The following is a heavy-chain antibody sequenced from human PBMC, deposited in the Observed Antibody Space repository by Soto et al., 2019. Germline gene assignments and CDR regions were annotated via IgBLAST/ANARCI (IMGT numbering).Heavy chain of an antibody. CDR1: GGTFSSYA. Sequence: QVQLVQSGAAAKKPGSSVKVSCKTSGGTFSSYAISWVRQAPGQGLEWMGGIIPIFGTANYAQKLQGKVTIPADESTRPAYKELSSLRTEDTEVYYCAKYVDTAMADEAFDIWGQGTMVAVSS. V-gene: IGHV1-69*01. CDR3: AKYVDTAMADEAFDI. J-gene: IGHJ3*02. D-gene: IGHD5-18*01. CDR2: IIPIFGTA.